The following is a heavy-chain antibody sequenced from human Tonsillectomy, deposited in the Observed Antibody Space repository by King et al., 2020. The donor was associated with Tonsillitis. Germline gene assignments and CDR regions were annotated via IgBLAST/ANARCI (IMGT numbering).Heavy chain of an antibody. CDR1: GFRFGDYD. Sequence: VQLVESGGGLVQPGRSLRLSCATSGFRFGDYDMGWFRQAPGKGLEWVGLIRSKTYGATADSSASVRGRFTISRDDSRSIVYLQMNSLKTDDTATYYCSREAHSASWFYWGPGTLVTVSS. CDR2: IRSKTYGATA. CDR3: SREAHSASWFY. J-gene: IGHJ4*02. V-gene: IGHV3-49*03. D-gene: IGHD6-13*01.